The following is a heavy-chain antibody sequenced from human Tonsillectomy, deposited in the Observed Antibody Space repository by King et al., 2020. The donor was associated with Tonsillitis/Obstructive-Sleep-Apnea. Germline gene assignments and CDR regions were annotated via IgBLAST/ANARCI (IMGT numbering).Heavy chain of an antibody. Sequence: VQLVESGAEVKKPGESLKISCKGSGYSFTRYWIGWVRQMPGKGLEWMGIIYPGDSETRYSPSFQGQVTISADKSISTAYLQWSSLKASDTAMYYCARRGAVDMATNSFYYWGQGTLVTVSS. CDR1: GYSFTRYW. CDR2: IYPGDSET. D-gene: IGHD5-24*01. CDR3: ARRGAVDMATNSFYY. J-gene: IGHJ4*02. V-gene: IGHV5-51*03.